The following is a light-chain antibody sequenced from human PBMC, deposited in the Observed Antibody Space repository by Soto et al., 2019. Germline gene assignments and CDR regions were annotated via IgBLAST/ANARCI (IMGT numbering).Light chain of an antibody. CDR1: KLGEKY. J-gene: IGLJ1*01. CDR3: QAWDGRTGV. V-gene: IGLV3-1*01. CDR2: QDS. Sequence: SYELAQPPSVSVSPGQTARITCSGDKLGEKYTCWYQQRSGQSPLLVIYQDSKRPSGIPERFSASNSGDTATLTISGTLPVDEADYYCQAWDGRTGVFGTGTKLTVL.